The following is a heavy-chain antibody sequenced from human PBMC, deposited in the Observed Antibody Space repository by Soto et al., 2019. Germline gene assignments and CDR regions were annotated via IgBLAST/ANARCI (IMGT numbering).Heavy chain of an antibody. CDR2: INHSGNT. D-gene: IGHD6-6*01. Sequence: SETLSLTCTVSGGSLSSGPYYWGWIRQPPGKGLEWIGNINHSGNTNYNPSLKSRVTISVDTSKNQFSLKLSSVTAADTAVYYCARDRIEYSTSNYYHYGMAVWGQGTSVTVSS. CDR1: GGSLSSGPYY. J-gene: IGHJ6*02. CDR3: ARDRIEYSTSNYYHYGMAV. V-gene: IGHV4-39*07.